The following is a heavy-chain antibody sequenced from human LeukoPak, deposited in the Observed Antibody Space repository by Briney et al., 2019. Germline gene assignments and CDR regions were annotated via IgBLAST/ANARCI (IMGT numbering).Heavy chain of an antibody. J-gene: IGHJ4*02. CDR2: ISGSGGST. V-gene: IGHV3-23*01. D-gene: IGHD3-22*01. CDR1: GFTFSSYA. Sequence: PGGSLRLSCAASGFTFSSYAMSWVRQAPGKGLEWVSAISGSGGSTYYADSVKGRLTISRDNSKNTLYLQMNSLRAEDTAVYYCAKDQSYYYDSSGYEESGYWGQGTLVTVSS. CDR3: AKDQSYYYDSSGYEESGY.